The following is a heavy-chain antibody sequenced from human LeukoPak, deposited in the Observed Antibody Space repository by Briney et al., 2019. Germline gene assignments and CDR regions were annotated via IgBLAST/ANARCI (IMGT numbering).Heavy chain of an antibody. Sequence: GGSLRLSCAASGFTFSSHEVNWVRQAPGKGLEWVSYISSSGITIYYADSVKGRFTISRDNAKNSLYLQMNSLRAEDTAIYYCARGYNWRHGGAFDIWGQGTMVTVSS. CDR2: ISSSGITI. CDR1: GFTFSSHE. J-gene: IGHJ3*02. V-gene: IGHV3-48*03. D-gene: IGHD1-20*01. CDR3: ARGYNWRHGGAFDI.